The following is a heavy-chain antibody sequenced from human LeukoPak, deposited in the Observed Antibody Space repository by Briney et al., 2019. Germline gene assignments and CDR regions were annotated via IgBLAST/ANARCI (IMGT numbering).Heavy chain of an antibody. V-gene: IGHV3-7*01. CDR1: EFSLGSNY. Sequence: GGSLRLSCAASEFSLGSNYMTWVRQAPGKGLEEVANIKQDGSEKYYVDSVKGRFTISRDNAKNSLYLQMNSLRAEDTAVYYCARESSIRGVIVNWGQGTLVTVSS. CDR3: ARESSIRGVIVN. J-gene: IGHJ4*02. D-gene: IGHD3-10*01. CDR2: IKQDGSEK.